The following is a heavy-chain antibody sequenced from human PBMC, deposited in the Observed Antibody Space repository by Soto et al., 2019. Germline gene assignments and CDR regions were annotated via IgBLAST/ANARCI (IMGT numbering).Heavy chain of an antibody. V-gene: IGHV4-39*01. CDR3: ARQRAWYGEWAFDI. Sequence: SSETLSLTCTLSDGSFTSGSYYWAWIRQPPGKGLEWIGSINYSGHTYYNPSLKSRVTISVDMSKNQFSLKLSSVTAPDTALYYCARQRAWYGEWAFDIWGQGTMVTVSS. CDR1: DGSFTSGSYY. CDR2: INYSGHT. J-gene: IGHJ3*02. D-gene: IGHD3-10*01.